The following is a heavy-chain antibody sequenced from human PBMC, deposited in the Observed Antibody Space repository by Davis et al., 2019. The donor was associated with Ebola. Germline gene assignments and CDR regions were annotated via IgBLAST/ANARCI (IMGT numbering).Heavy chain of an antibody. J-gene: IGHJ6*02. CDR2: IIPVFGIA. D-gene: IGHD6-13*01. V-gene: IGHV1-69*04. CDR1: GYTFTSFA. CDR3: ARDPSRYSSSWYSYYYSYYGMDV. Sequence: SVKVSCKASGYTFTSFAISWVRQAPGQGLEWMGRIIPVFGIATYAQKFQGRVTITADKSTDTAYMELSSLRSEGTAVYYCARDPSRYSSSWYSYYYSYYGMDVWGQGTTVTVSS.